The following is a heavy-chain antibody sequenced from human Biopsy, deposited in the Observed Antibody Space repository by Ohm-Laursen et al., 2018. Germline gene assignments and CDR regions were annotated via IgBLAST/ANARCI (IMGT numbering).Heavy chain of an antibody. CDR3: ARDPGYDFWSGSDPFDI. V-gene: IGHV1-18*04. CDR2: ISTYNDDT. CDR1: GYTFTAYG. J-gene: IGHJ3*02. Sequence: ASVKVSCKTSGYTFTAYGISWVRQAPGQGLEWMGWISTYNDDTNIAQKFQGRVIMTTDTSTRTAYMELRSLRSGDTAIYFCARDPGYDFWSGSDPFDIWGQGTLVTVS. D-gene: IGHD3-3*01.